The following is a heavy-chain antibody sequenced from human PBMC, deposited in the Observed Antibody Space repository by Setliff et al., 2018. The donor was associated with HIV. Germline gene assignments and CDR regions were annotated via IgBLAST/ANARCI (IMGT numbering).Heavy chain of an antibody. D-gene: IGHD3-3*01. CDR2: VHNSGST. CDR3: ARRWKSSQYYDFWSPRSSYFDF. V-gene: IGHV4-39*01. Sequence: SETLSLTCTVSGGSISGGSSGSSNYYWGWIRQPPGKGLEWIASVHNSGSTYYNSSLKSRITISLDTSKNQLSLRLRSVTAADTAVYYCARRWKSSQYYDFWSPRSSYFDFWGQGMLVTVSS. J-gene: IGHJ4*02. CDR1: GGSSGSSNYY.